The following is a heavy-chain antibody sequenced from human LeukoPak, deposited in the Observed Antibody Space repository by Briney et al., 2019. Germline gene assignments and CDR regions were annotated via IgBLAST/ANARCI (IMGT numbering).Heavy chain of an antibody. CDR1: GSTVSSNY. D-gene: IGHD1-7*01. J-gene: IGHJ4*02. CDR3: ARATGTTNYFDY. V-gene: IGHV3-53*01. CDR2: IYSGGST. Sequence: GGSLRLSCAASGSTVSSNYMSWVRQAPGKGLEWVSVIYSGGSTYYADSVKGRFTISRDNSKNTLYLQMNSLRAEDTAVYYCARATGTTNYFDYWGQGTLVTVSS.